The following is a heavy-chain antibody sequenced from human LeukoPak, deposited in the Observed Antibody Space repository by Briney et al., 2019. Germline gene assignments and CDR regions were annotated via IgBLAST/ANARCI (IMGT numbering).Heavy chain of an antibody. D-gene: IGHD6-19*01. CDR2: ITYDGSNK. CDR1: GFTFSSYG. V-gene: IGHV3-30*18. J-gene: IGHJ3*02. Sequence: GGSLRLSCAASGFTFSSYGMHWVRQAPGKGLEWVAVITYDGSNKYFADSVKGRFTISRDNSKNTLYLQMNSLRAEDTAVYYCAKDSGIAVAGTLRAFDIWGQGTMVTVSS. CDR3: AKDSGIAVAGTLRAFDI.